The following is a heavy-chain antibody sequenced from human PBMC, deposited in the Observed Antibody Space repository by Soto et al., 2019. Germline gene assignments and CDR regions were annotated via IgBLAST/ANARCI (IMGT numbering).Heavy chain of an antibody. V-gene: IGHV3-72*01. Sequence: GGSLRLSCEVSGFTFRDHYMDWVRPAPGKGLEWVGRSRNKANSFSTAYAPSVKGRFTISRDDSKSSLYLQMNSLKTDDTAVYYCTRIAYNYGPGDYWGQGTLVTVSS. D-gene: IGHD2-21*01. CDR2: SRNKANSFST. J-gene: IGHJ4*02. CDR3: TRIAYNYGPGDY. CDR1: GFTFRDHY.